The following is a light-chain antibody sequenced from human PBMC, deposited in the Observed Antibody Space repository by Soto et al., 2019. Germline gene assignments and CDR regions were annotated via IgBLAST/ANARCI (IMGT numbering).Light chain of an antibody. CDR1: SSDVGGYNY. V-gene: IGLV2-11*01. Sequence: QSALTQPRSVSGSPGQSVTIYCTGTSSDVGGYNYVSWYQQHPGKAPKLMIYDVSKRPSGVPDRFSGSKSGNTASLTISGLQAEDEAEYYCCSYAGSYTSYVFGTGTKLTVL. CDR3: CSYAGSYTSYV. J-gene: IGLJ1*01. CDR2: DVS.